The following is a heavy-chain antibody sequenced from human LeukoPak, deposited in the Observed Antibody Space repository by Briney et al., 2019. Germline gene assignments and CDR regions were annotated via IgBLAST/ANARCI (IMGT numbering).Heavy chain of an antibody. CDR3: ARGTYYYDSSGYSDFDY. J-gene: IGHJ4*02. CDR2: IIPILGIA. CDR1: GGTFSSYA. V-gene: IGHV1-69*04. Sequence: ASVKVSCKASGGTFSSYAISWVRQAPGQGLEWMGRIIPILGIANYAQKFQGRVTITADKSTSTAYMELSSLRSEDTAVYYYARGTYYYDSSGYSDFDYWGQGTLVTVSS. D-gene: IGHD3-22*01.